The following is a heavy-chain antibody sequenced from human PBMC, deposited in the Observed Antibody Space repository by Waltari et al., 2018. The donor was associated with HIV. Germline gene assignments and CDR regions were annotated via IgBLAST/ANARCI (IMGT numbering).Heavy chain of an antibody. V-gene: IGHV4-31*03. CDR1: GGSLRSDHYY. Sequence: QVQLQQSGPGLVKPSQTLSLTCTVSGGSLRSDHYYWNWIRQHPGKGLEWIGYILYRGSTYYNPSLKSRVTISVDTSKNQFSLKLNSVTAADTAVYYCARGDGDRPRRSVDVWGQGTTVTVSS. J-gene: IGHJ6*02. CDR2: ILYRGST. CDR3: ARGDGDRPRRSVDV.